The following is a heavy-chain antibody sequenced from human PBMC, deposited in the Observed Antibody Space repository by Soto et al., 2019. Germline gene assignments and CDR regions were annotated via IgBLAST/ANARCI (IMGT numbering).Heavy chain of an antibody. CDR2: IIQDGRAI. CDR1: GFSSSDYW. D-gene: IGHD2-15*01. V-gene: IGHV3-7*03. J-gene: IGHJ4*02. Sequence: GGSLRLSGAAAGFSSSDYWMSWVRQAPGRGLEWGAHIIQDGRAISYVDSVRGRFTISRASAGNSVFLEMHRLSVEDTAVYYCATGGELSLLPLDYWGLGTLVTASS. CDR3: ATGGELSLLPLDY.